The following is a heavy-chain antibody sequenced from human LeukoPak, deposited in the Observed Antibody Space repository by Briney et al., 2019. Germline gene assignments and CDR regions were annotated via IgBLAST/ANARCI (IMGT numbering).Heavy chain of an antibody. CDR1: GFXFSGYD. D-gene: IGHD3-10*01. Sequence: PGGSLRLSCAASGFXFSGYDFHWVRQATGRGQEWVSAIGTVGDTHYLDSVKGRFTISRENAKNSLYLQMNSLRAGDTAVYYCARETGDVLLGAFDIWGQGTMVTVSS. CDR3: ARETGDVLLGAFDI. CDR2: IGTVGDT. V-gene: IGHV3-13*04. J-gene: IGHJ3*02.